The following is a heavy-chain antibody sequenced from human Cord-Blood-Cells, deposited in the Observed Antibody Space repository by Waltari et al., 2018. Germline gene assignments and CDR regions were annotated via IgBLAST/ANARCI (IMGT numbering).Heavy chain of an antibody. D-gene: IGHD1-26*01. CDR2: IYTSGST. V-gene: IGHV4-61*09. CDR1: GGSISSGSYY. J-gene: IGHJ5*02. CDR3: ARGSIKRGQGYNWFDP. Sequence: QVQLQESGPGLVKPSQTLSLTCTVSGGSISSGSYYWSWIRQPAGKGLEWVGYIYTSGSTNHNPAVKRRVTISVDTSKNQFSLNLSSVTTADTAVYYCARGSIKRGQGYNWFDPWGQGTLVTVSS.